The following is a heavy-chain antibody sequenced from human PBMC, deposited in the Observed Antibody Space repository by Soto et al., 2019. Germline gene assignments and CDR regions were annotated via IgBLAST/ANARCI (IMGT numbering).Heavy chain of an antibody. V-gene: IGHV3-43*02. D-gene: IGHD3-22*01. Sequence: GGSLRLSCAASGFTFDDYAMHWVRQAPGKGLEWVSLISGDGSSTYYADSVKGRFTISRDNSKNSLYLQMNSLRTEDTALYYCAKAYYDSSGYYYYFDYWGQGTLVTVSS. CDR3: AKAYYDSSGYYYYFDY. CDR2: ISGDGSST. CDR1: GFTFDDYA. J-gene: IGHJ4*02.